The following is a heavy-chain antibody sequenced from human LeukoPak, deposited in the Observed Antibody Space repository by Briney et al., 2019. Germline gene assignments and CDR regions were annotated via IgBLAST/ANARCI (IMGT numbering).Heavy chain of an antibody. Sequence: PSETLSLTCTVSGGSISSYYWSWIRQPPGKGLEWIGYIYYSGSTNYNPSLKSRVTISVDTPKNQFSLKLSSVTAADTAVYYCARDLALDYYDSSGYPWGAFDIWGQGTMVTVSS. J-gene: IGHJ3*02. V-gene: IGHV4-59*01. CDR1: GGSISSYY. CDR2: IYYSGST. D-gene: IGHD3-22*01. CDR3: ARDLALDYYDSSGYPWGAFDI.